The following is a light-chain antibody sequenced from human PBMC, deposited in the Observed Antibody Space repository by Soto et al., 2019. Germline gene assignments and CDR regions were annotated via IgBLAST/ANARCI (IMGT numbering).Light chain of an antibody. CDR3: QQYYSYPYT. Sequence: AIRMTQSPSSFSASTGDGVTITCRARRDISSYLAWYQQKPGKAPKLLIYAASTLQSGVPSRFSGSGSGTDFTLTISYLQSEDFATYYCQQYYSYPYTFGQGTKLEIK. J-gene: IGKJ2*01. CDR1: RDISSY. V-gene: IGKV1-8*01. CDR2: AAS.